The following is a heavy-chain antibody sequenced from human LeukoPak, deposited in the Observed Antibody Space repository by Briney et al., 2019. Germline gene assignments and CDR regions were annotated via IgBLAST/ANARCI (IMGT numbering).Heavy chain of an antibody. J-gene: IGHJ4*02. CDR3: TRESGPYCPFGY. Sequence: SGTLSLTCGVSGGSITSTNWWGWVRQPPGQGLEWIGELSLTGRTHCNPSLIGGVILSLDESRNQLSLTLTPVNAADTAMYYCTRESGPYCPFGYWGQGTLVVVPS. CDR2: LSLTGRT. V-gene: IGHV4-4*02. D-gene: IGHD1-26*01. CDR1: GGSITSTNW.